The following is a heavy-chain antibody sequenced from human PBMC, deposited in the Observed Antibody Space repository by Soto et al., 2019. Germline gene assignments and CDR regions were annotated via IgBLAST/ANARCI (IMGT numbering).Heavy chain of an antibody. CDR1: GGTFSNYA. Sequence: QVQLVQSGAEVKKPGSSVKVSCKASGGTFSNYAISWVRQAPGQGLEWMGWIIPLFDTANYPQRFQGRVTITADKSTTTAYIELSSLRSEYTAVYYSARDSPAGIYDRRDVPSYCSAMDVWGQGTTVTVSS. V-gene: IGHV1-69*06. CDR3: ARDSPAGIYDRRDVPSYCSAMDV. CDR2: IIPLFDTA. J-gene: IGHJ6*02. D-gene: IGHD3-22*01.